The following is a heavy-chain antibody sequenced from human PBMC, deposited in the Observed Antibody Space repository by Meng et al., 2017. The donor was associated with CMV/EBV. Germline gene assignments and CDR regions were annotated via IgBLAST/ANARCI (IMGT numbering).Heavy chain of an antibody. CDR1: GGSISSYY. D-gene: IGHD6-13*01. Sequence: SETLSLTCTVSGGSISSYYWSWIRQPPGKGLEWIGYIYYSGSTNYNPFLKSRVTISVDTSKNQFSLKLSSVTAADTAVYYCARAPGYSSSWRTYYYYYGMDVWGQGTTVTVSS. V-gene: IGHV4-59*01. CDR2: IYYSGST. CDR3: ARAPGYSSSWRTYYYYYGMDV. J-gene: IGHJ6*02.